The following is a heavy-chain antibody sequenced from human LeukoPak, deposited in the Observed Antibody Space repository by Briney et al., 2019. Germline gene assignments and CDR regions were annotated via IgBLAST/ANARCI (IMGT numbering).Heavy chain of an antibody. V-gene: IGHV3-23*01. CDR1: GFTFSSYA. CDR3: AKDQERYCSGGSCYSSDY. CDR2: ISGSGGST. D-gene: IGHD2-15*01. J-gene: IGHJ4*02. Sequence: GGSLRLSCAASGFTFSSYAMSWVRQAPGKGLEWVSAISGSGGSTYYADSVKGRFTISRDNSKNTLYLQMNSLRAEDTAVYYCAKDQERYCSGGSCYSSDYWGQGTLVTVSS.